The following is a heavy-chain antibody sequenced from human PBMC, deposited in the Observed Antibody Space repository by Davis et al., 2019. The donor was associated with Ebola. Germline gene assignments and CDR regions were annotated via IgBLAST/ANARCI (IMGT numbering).Heavy chain of an antibody. CDR1: EFTFSSYG. CDR3: AKSFLITGSHMSEFRGVDY. J-gene: IGHJ4*02. V-gene: IGHV3-23*01. D-gene: IGHD2-8*02. CDR2: ISAGGTAP. Sequence: PGGSLRLSCVASEFTFSSYGMTWVRQAPGKGLEWVSSISAGGTAPYYADSVKGRFTISRDNSKNTLSLQMDSLRADDTAVYYCAKSFLITGSHMSEFRGVDYWGQGTVVTVSP.